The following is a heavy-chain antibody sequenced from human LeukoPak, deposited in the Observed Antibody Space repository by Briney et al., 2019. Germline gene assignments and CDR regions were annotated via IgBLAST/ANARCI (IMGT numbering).Heavy chain of an antibody. CDR2: ISSSSSYI. Sequence: GGSLRLSCADSGFTFSSYSMNWVRQAPGKGLEWVSSISSSSSYIYYADSVKGRFTISRDNAKNSLYLQMNSLRAEDTAVYYCASFRYYDSSGYYLAALDPWGQGTLVTVSS. J-gene: IGHJ5*02. CDR3: ASFRYYDSSGYYLAALDP. V-gene: IGHV3-21*01. CDR1: GFTFSSYS. D-gene: IGHD3-22*01.